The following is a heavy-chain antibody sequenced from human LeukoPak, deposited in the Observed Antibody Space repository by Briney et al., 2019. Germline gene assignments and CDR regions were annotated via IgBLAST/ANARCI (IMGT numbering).Heavy chain of an antibody. J-gene: IGHJ5*01. V-gene: IGHV5-51*01. D-gene: IGHD2-15*01. CDR2: VYPGDSNT. Sequence: GESLQIFCQGSGYSFTNNWIGWVRQMPGKGLEWMAIVYPGDSNTKYSPSFQGQVTISADKSISTAYLQWSRLKASDTAMYYCVRTPTCSSGTCYPNWFDSWGQGTLVTVSS. CDR3: VRTPTCSSGTCYPNWFDS. CDR1: GYSFTNNW.